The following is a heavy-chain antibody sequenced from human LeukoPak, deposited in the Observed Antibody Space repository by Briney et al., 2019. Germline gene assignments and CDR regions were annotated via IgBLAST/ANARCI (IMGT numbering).Heavy chain of an antibody. CDR1: GGSISSSSYY. CDR3: ARDLQADFWSGYYSDAFDI. J-gene: IGHJ3*02. Sequence: PSETLSLTCTVSGGSISSSSYYWGWIRQPPGKGLEWIGSIYYSGSTNYNPSLKSRVTISVDTSKNQFSLKLSSVTAADTAVYYCARDLQADFWSGYYSDAFDIWGQGTMVTVSS. V-gene: IGHV4-39*07. D-gene: IGHD3-3*01. CDR2: IYYSGST.